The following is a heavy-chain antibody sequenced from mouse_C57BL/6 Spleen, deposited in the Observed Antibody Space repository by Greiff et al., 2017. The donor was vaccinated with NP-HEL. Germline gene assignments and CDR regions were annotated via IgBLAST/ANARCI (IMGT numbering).Heavy chain of an antibody. Sequence: QVHVKQSGAELVKPGASVKISCKASGYAFSSYWMNWVKQRPGKGLEWIGQIYPGDGDTNYNGKFKGKATLTADKSSSTAYMQLSSLTSEDSAVYFCARGDYGSSWGAWFAYWGQGTLVTVSA. D-gene: IGHD1-1*01. J-gene: IGHJ3*01. CDR3: ARGDYGSSWGAWFAY. V-gene: IGHV1-80*01. CDR2: IYPGDGDT. CDR1: GYAFSSYW.